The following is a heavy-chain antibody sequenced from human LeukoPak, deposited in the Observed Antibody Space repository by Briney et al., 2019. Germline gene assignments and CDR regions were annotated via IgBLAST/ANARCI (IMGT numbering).Heavy chain of an antibody. D-gene: IGHD3-9*01. CDR1: GYTFTGYY. CDR3: ARVLRYFGTPDY. V-gene: IGHV1-2*02. CDR2: INPNSGDT. Sequence: GASVKVSCKTSGYTFTGYYVHWVRQAPGQGLEWMGWINPNSGDTNYAQKFQGRVTMTRDTSISTAYMELSSLRSDDTAVYYCARVLRYFGTPDYWGQGTLVTVSS. J-gene: IGHJ4*02.